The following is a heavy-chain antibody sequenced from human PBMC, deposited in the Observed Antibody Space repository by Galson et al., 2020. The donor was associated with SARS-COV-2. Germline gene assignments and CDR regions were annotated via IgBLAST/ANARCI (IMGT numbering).Heavy chain of an antibody. CDR3: ARGRWTVAGVLYYYGLDV. CDR1: GYTLSSYD. Sequence: ASVKVSCKASGYTLSSYDINWVRQATGQGLEWMGRMNPKSGDTGYAQKFQGRVTMTRNNSISTAYMEVSNLRFEDTALYYCARGRWTVAGVLYYYGLDVWGQGTTVTVSS. J-gene: IGHJ6*01. D-gene: IGHD6-19*01. V-gene: IGHV1-8*01. CDR2: MNPKSGDT.